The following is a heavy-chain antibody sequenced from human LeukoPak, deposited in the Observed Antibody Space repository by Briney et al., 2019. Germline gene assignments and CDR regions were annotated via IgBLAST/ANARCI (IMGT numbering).Heavy chain of an antibody. CDR3: ARAYRSHNSDYYNFDY. CDR1: GYSFTSYW. CDR2: IYPGDSDT. J-gene: IGHJ4*02. V-gene: IGHV5-51*01. Sequence: GESLKISCKGSGYSFTSYWIGWVRQMPGKGLEWMGIIYPGDSDTRYSPSFQGQVTISADKSISTAYLQWISLKASDTVIYYCARAYRSHNSDYYNFDYWGQGTLVTVSS. D-gene: IGHD2-21*02.